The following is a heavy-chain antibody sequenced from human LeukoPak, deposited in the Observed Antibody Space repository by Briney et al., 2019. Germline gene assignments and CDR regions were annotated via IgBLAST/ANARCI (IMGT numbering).Heavy chain of an antibody. CDR3: ATHPLLDY. V-gene: IGHV4-39*01. D-gene: IGHD3-16*02. J-gene: IGHJ4*02. CDR2: IYYSGST. CDR1: GDSIRRDNYY. Sequence: AETLSLTCTVSGDSIRRDNYYWGWIRQPPGKGLEWIGSIYYSGSTYYNPSLKSRVSISVDPSKSQFSLKLTSVTAADTAVYYCATHPLLDYWGQGSLVTVSS.